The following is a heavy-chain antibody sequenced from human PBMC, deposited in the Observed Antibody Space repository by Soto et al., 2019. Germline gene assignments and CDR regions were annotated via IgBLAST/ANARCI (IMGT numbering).Heavy chain of an antibody. J-gene: IGHJ4*02. Sequence: GASVKVSCKASGGTCSSYAISWVLQAPGQGLEWMGGIIPIFGTANYAQKFQGRVTITADESTSTAYMELSSLRSEDTAVYYCARSHDSSGYYPAYWGQGALVTVSS. CDR3: ARSHDSSGYYPAY. D-gene: IGHD3-22*01. CDR1: GGTCSSYA. CDR2: IIPIFGTA. V-gene: IGHV1-69*13.